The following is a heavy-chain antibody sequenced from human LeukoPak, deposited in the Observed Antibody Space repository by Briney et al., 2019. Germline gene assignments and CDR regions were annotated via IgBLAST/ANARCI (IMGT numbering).Heavy chain of an antibody. CDR2: ISYDGSNK. CDR3: AKAKLRYFEYYFDY. J-gene: IGHJ4*02. D-gene: IGHD3-9*01. CDR1: GFTFSSYG. V-gene: IGHV3-30*18. Sequence: GGSLRLSCAASGFTFSSYGMHWVRQAPGKGLEWVAVISYDGSNKYYADSVKGRFTISRDNSKNTLYLQMNSLRAEDTAVYYCAKAKLRYFEYYFDYRGQGTLVTVSS.